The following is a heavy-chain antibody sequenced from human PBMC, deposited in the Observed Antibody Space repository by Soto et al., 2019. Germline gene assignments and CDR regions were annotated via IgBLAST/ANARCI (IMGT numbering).Heavy chain of an antibody. Sequence: SETLSLTCTVSGASISGFYWSWIRKSAGKGLEWIGRIYATGTTDYNPSLKSRVMMSVDTSKKQFSLRLRSVTAADTAVYYCVRDGTRTLRDWFDPWGQGISVTVSS. CDR1: GASISGFY. V-gene: IGHV4-4*07. CDR3: VRDGTRTLRDWFDP. J-gene: IGHJ5*02. CDR2: IYATGTT. D-gene: IGHD1-1*01.